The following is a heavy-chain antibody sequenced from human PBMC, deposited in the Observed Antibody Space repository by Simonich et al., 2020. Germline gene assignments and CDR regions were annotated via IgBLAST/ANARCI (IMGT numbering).Heavy chain of an antibody. J-gene: IGHJ3*02. CDR2: ISPNMGAT. D-gene: IGHD5-18*01. CDR1: GYTFTGDY. CDR3: ARVSGGTAMVTSTFDI. Sequence: QVQLVQSGAEVKKPGASVKVSCKASGYTFTGDYMHWVRQAPGQELEWIVWISPNMGATNKSQMCQGRGTMTRDTSISTAYMELSRLGSDDTAVDYCARVSGGTAMVTSTFDIWGQGTMVTVSS. V-gene: IGHV1-2*02.